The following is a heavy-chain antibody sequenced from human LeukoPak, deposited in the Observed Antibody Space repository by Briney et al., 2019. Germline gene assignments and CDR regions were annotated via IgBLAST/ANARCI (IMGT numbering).Heavy chain of an antibody. D-gene: IGHD3-22*01. Sequence: GGSLRLSCAVCGFGVSSNHVAWFRQAPGKGLEWVSVRQPGNVSYYADSVKGRFTTSADSSKNSLYLQMNNLRSEDTALYYCARERDYDTDFDYRGQGTLVTVSS. CDR2: RQPGNVS. V-gene: IGHV3-53*01. CDR1: GFGVSSNH. J-gene: IGHJ4*02. CDR3: ARERDYDTDFDY.